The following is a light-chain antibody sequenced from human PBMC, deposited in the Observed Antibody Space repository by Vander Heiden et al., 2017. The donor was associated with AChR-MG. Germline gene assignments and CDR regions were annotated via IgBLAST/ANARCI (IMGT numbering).Light chain of an antibody. CDR3: QVWDSSSDHWV. J-gene: IGLJ3*02. CDR1: SIGSKT. Sequence: SYVLTPPPSVSVAPGQMARITCGGNSIGSKTVHWYQQKPGQAPVVVVQDDSDRPSGIPERFSGSNSGNTATLTISRVEAGDEADYHCQVWDSSSDHWVFGGGTRLIVL. V-gene: IGLV3-21*02. CDR2: DDS.